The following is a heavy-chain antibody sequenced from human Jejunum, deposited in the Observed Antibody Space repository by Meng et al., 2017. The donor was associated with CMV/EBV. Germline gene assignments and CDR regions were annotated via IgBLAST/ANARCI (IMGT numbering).Heavy chain of an antibody. CDR3: ARDRDTTGATYYYNGIDV. D-gene: IGHD3-10*01. J-gene: IGHJ6*02. CDR1: NSHP. CDR2: ISDEGFNR. Sequence: NSHPMHWGRQAPGKGLEWLAVISDEGFNRYHADSVTGRFTVSRDNTKNTVYLQLNNLGPEDTAVYYCARDRDTTGATYYYNGIDVWGQGTTVTVSS. V-gene: IGHV3-30*04.